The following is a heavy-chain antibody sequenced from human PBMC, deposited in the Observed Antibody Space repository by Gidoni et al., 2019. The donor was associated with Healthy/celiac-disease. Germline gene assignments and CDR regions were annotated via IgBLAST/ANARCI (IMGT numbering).Heavy chain of an antibody. V-gene: IGHV5-51*01. D-gene: IGHD2-2*01. CDR1: GYSFTSYW. CDR2: IYPGDSDT. J-gene: IGHJ3*02. CDR3: ARSGENCSSTSCYPEDAFDI. Sequence: EVQLVQSGAEVKKPGESLTISCKGSGYSFTSYWIGWGRQMPGKGLEWMGIIYPGDSDTRYSPSFQGQVTISADKSISTAYLQWSSLKASDTAMYYCARSGENCSSTSCYPEDAFDIWGQGTMVTVSS.